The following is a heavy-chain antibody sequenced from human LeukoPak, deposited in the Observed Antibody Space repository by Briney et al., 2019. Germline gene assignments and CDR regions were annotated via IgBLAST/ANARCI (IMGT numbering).Heavy chain of an antibody. J-gene: IGHJ4*02. CDR1: GSSFNNYG. D-gene: IGHD3-10*01. CDR2: ISSSSTTI. Sequence: PGGSLRLSCAASGSSFNNYGMNWVRQAPGKGLEWVSYISSSSTTIYYADSVKGRFTISRDNAKNSVYLQMNSLRDEDTAVYYCARVDNRIEVIYGSGVDYWGQGTLVTVSS. V-gene: IGHV3-48*02. CDR3: ARVDNRIEVIYGSGVDY.